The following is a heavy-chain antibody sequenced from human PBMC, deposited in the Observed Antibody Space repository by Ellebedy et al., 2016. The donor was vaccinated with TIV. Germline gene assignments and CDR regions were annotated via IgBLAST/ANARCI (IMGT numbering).Heavy chain of an antibody. CDR2: ITESGGNT. J-gene: IGHJ3*02. V-gene: IGHV3-23*01. CDR3: VTDPVGVGPAFDI. CDR1: GLIFSSHA. Sequence: PGGSLRLSCAASGLIFSSHAMSWVRQAPGKGLAWVSSITESGGNTYYADSGKGRVPISRDNSKDTLYLQINSLRAEDTAGFYCVTDPVGVGPAFDIWGQGTMVTVSS. D-gene: IGHD4-23*01.